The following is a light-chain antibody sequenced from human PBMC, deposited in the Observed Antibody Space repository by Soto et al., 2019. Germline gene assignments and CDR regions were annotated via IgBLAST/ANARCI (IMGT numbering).Light chain of an antibody. CDR3: SSYTSSSSRV. J-gene: IGLJ1*01. CDR2: EVG. V-gene: IGLV2-14*01. Sequence: QSALTQPASVSGSPGQSITISCTGTSGDVGGYNYVSWYQQHPGEAPKLVIYEVGNRPSGVSNRFSGSKSGNTASLTISGLQAEDEADYYCSSYTSSSSRVFGTGTKLTVL. CDR1: SGDVGGYNY.